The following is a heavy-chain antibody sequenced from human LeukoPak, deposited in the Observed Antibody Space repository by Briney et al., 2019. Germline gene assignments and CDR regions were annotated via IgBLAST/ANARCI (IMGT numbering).Heavy chain of an antibody. CDR3: AKDLSYGMDV. CDR2: ISGSGAST. J-gene: IGHJ6*02. Sequence: PGGSLRLSCAASGFTFTTYAMAWVRQAPGKGLEWVSAISGSGASTYYADSVKGRFTISRDNSKNTLYLQMKSLRAEDTALYYCAKDLSYGMDVWGQGTTLTVSS. V-gene: IGHV3-23*01. D-gene: IGHD3-9*01. CDR1: GFTFTTYA.